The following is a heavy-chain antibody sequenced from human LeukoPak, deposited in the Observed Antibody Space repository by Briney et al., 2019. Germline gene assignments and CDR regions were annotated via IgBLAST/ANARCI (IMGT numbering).Heavy chain of an antibody. CDR3: AKVGTYMITFGGVTYPDY. V-gene: IGHV3-23*01. J-gene: IGHJ4*02. D-gene: IGHD3-16*01. Sequence: GGSLRLSCAASGLTFSSHAMSWVRQAPGKGLEWVSGISGSGGNTYYADSVKGRFTISRDNSKNTLYLQMNSLRAEDTAVYYCAKVGTYMITFGGVTYPDYWGQGTLVTVSS. CDR2: ISGSGGNT. CDR1: GLTFSSHA.